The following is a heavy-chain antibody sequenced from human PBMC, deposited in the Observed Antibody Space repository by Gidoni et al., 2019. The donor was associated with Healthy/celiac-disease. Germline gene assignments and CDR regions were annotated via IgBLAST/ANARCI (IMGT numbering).Heavy chain of an antibody. CDR2: INHSGST. V-gene: IGHV4-34*01. CDR3: ARKREALRWWRYGMDV. CDR1: GGSFSGYY. D-gene: IGHD4-17*01. J-gene: IGHJ6*02. Sequence: QVQLQQWGAGLLTPSETLSLTCAVYGGSFSGYYWSWIRQPPGKGLEWIGEINHSGSTNYNPSLKSRVTISVDTSKNQFSLKLSSVTAADTAVDYCARKREALRWWRYGMDVWGQGTTVTVSS.